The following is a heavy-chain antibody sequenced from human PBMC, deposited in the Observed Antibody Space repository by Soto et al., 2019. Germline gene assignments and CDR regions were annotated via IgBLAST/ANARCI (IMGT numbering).Heavy chain of an antibody. CDR2: IRRKANNYAT. Sequence: EVQLVESGGGLVQPGGSLKLSCAVSGLTFSGSALHWVRQASGKGLEWVGHIRRKANNYATAYAASVKGRFTISRDDSKNTGYLQMNSLKTEDTAVYYCSANDHDDHTNFDQWGQGTVVTVSS. CDR3: SANDHDDHTNFDQ. CDR1: GLTFSGSA. J-gene: IGHJ4*02. D-gene: IGHD3-16*01. V-gene: IGHV3-73*01.